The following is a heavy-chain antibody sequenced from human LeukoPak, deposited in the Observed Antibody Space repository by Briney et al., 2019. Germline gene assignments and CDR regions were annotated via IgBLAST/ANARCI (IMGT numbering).Heavy chain of an antibody. V-gene: IGHV3-33*01. CDR3: ARDHYSRNDY. CDR2: IWYDGSNK. CDR1: GFTFSSYD. J-gene: IGHJ4*02. D-gene: IGHD6-13*01. Sequence: GGSLRLSCAASGFTFSSYDMHWVRQVPGKGLEWVAVIWYDGSNKYYADSVKGRFTISRDNSKNTLYLQMNSLRDEDTAVYYCARDHYSRNDYWGQGALVTVSS.